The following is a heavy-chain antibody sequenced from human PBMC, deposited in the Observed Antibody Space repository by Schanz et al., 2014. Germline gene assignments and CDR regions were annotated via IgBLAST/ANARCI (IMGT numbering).Heavy chain of an antibody. CDR2: IWSDGSGK. CDR3: ARDSGPYCDKSMDV. CDR1: GFTFSSYG. Sequence: QVQLVESGGGVVQFGRSLRLSCVASGFTFSSYGMHWVRQAPGKGLEWVAVIWSDGSGKYYADSVKGRFTISRDSPKNALYLQMNSLRAEDTALYYCARDSGPYCDKSMDVWGQGTTVAVSS. D-gene: IGHD3-9*01. V-gene: IGHV3-33*01. J-gene: IGHJ6*02.